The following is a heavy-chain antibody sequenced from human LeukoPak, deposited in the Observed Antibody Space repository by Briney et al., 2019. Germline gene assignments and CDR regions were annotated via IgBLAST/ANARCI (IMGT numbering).Heavy chain of an antibody. Sequence: SVKVSCKASGGTFSSYAISWVRQAPGQGLEWMGGIIPIFGTANYAQKFQGRVTITTDESTSTAYMELSSLRSEDTAVYYCARMGGIWSGYFPYYYYYMDVWRKGTTVTVS. D-gene: IGHD3-3*01. J-gene: IGHJ6*03. CDR2: IIPIFGTA. V-gene: IGHV1-69*05. CDR3: ARMGGIWSGYFPYYYYYMDV. CDR1: GGTFSSYA.